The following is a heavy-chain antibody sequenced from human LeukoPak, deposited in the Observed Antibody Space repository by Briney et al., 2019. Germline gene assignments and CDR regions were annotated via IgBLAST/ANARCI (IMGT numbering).Heavy chain of an antibody. D-gene: IGHD3-3*01. CDR3: AKDSTVSGSYYGMDI. V-gene: IGHV3-23*01. CDR1: GFAFNNYV. J-gene: IGHJ6*02. CDR2: ISGSGVTT. Sequence: LPGGSLRLSCAASGFAFNNYVMTWVRQAPGKGLEWVSSISGSGVTTYYTDSVKGRFTISRDNSRSTLYLQMNGLRAEDTAVYYCAKDSTVSGSYYGMDIWGQGTTVPVSS.